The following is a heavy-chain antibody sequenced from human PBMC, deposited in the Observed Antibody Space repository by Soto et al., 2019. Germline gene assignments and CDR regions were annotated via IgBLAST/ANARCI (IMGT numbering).Heavy chain of an antibody. Sequence: PSETLSLTCTVSGGSISSYYWSWIRQPPGKGLEWIGYIYYSDSTNYNPSLKSRVIISVGTSKNQFSLRLSSVTAADTAVYYCASSRDTAMVKVWFDPWGQGTLVTVPS. CDR1: GGSISSYY. V-gene: IGHV4-59*01. CDR3: ASSRDTAMVKVWFDP. D-gene: IGHD5-18*01. J-gene: IGHJ5*02. CDR2: IYYSDST.